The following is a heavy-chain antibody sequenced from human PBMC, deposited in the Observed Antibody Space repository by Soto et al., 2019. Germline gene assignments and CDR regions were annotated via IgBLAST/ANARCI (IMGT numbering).Heavy chain of an antibody. V-gene: IGHV1-69*12. CDR1: GGTFSSYA. Sequence: QVQLVQSGAEVKKPGSSVKVSCKASGGTFSSYAISWVRQAPGQGLEWMGGIIPIFGTANYAQKFQGRVTITADESTSTAYMELSSLRSEDTAVYYCARDWGLYYDFWSGYQPWGQGTPVTVSS. CDR3: ARDWGLYYDFWSGYQP. D-gene: IGHD3-3*01. CDR2: IIPIFGTA. J-gene: IGHJ5*02.